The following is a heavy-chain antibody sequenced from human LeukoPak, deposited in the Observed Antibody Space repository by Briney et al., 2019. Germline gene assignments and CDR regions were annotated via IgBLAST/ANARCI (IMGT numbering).Heavy chain of an antibody. D-gene: IGHD1-26*01. Sequence: PGGSLRPSCAASGFTFEKHGMSWVRQAPGKGLEWVSGLNWNGGSTGYADSVKGRFTISRDNAKKSLYLQMNSLRAEDTALYYCARDGSYIGLDVWGQGTMVTVSS. V-gene: IGHV3-20*04. CDR3: ARDGSYIGLDV. CDR1: GFTFEKHG. CDR2: LNWNGGST. J-gene: IGHJ3*01.